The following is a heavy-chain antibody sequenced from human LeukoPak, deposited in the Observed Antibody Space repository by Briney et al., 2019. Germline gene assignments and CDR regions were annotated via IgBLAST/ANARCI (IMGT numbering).Heavy chain of an antibody. Sequence: SETLSLTCTVSGGSISSFYWSWIRQPPGKGLEWIGYIYYSGDTNYNPSLKSRVTMSVNTSKNQFSLKLSSVTAADTAVYYCARDRSDSSGFYWYFDLWGRGTLVTVSS. J-gene: IGHJ2*01. CDR3: ARDRSDSSGFYWYFDL. D-gene: IGHD3-22*01. CDR1: GGSISSFY. CDR2: IYYSGDT. V-gene: IGHV4-59*01.